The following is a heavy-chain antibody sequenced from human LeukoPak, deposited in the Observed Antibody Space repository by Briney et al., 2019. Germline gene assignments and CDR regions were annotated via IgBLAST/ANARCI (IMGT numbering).Heavy chain of an antibody. CDR3: ARDCGGGSCYGPYDAFDI. CDR2: ISSSGSTI. D-gene: IGHD2-15*01. CDR1: GFTFSSYS. J-gene: IGHJ3*02. V-gene: IGHV3-48*04. Sequence: GGSLRLSCAASGFTFSSYSMNWVRQAPGKGLEWVSYISSSGSTIYYADSVKGRFTISRDNAKNSLYLQMNSLRAEETAVYYCARDCGGGSCYGPYDAFDIWGQGTMVTVSS.